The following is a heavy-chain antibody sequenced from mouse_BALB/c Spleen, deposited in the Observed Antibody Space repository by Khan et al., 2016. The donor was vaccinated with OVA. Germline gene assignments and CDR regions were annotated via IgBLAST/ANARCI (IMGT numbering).Heavy chain of an antibody. V-gene: IGHV5-4*02. Sequence: EVELVESGGGLVKPGGSLKLSCAASGFTLSDYYMYWVRQTPEKRLEWVATISDGGSYTYYPDSVKGRFTISRDNAKNNLYLQMSSLKSEDTAMYYCARAGYGGFAYGGQGTLVTVSA. CDR1: GFTLSDYY. CDR3: ARAGYGGFAY. J-gene: IGHJ3*01. CDR2: ISDGGSYT. D-gene: IGHD1-1*02.